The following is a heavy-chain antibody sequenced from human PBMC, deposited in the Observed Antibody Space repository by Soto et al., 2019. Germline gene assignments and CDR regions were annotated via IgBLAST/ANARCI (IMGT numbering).Heavy chain of an antibody. CDR3: AREVVPAARFFDP. J-gene: IGHJ5*02. CDR1: GGTFSSYT. CDR2: IIPILGIA. D-gene: IGHD2-2*01. V-gene: IGHV1-69*02. Sequence: ASVKVSCKASGGTFSSYTISWVRQAPGQGLEWMGRIIPILGIANYAQKFQGRVTITADKSTSTAYMELSSLRSEDTAVYYCAREVVPAARFFDPWGQGTLVTVSS.